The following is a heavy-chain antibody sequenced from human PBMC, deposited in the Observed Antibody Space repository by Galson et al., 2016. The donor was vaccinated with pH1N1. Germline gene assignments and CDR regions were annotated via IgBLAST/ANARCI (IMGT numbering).Heavy chain of an antibody. V-gene: IGHV3-53*01. Sequence: FLRLSCASYAFSVRNNFMTWVRQPPGKALEWVSTIYSDGSTNYGDFVKGRFTVSRDISENTVFLQLNSLRVDDTAVYYCARDKRRYFDSWGQGTLVTVSP. J-gene: IGHJ4*02. CDR2: IYSDGST. CDR3: ARDKRRYFDS. CDR1: AFSVRNNF.